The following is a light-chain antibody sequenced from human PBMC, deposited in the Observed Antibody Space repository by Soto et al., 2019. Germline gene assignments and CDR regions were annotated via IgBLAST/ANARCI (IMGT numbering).Light chain of an antibody. J-gene: IGKJ5*01. CDR3: QQSFRTPIT. Sequence: DIQMTQSPSSLSSSVGGGVTITCGTSQTISTYLNWYQQKPGKAPELLIYAASNLQSGVPSRFSGTGSGTDFTLTLSSLQPEDSATYYCQQSFRTPITFGQGTRLEIK. CDR1: QTISTY. V-gene: IGKV1-39*01. CDR2: AAS.